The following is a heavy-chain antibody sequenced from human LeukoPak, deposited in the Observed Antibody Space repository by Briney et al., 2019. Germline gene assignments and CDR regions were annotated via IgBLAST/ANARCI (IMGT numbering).Heavy chain of an antibody. D-gene: IGHD6-13*01. V-gene: IGHV4-59*01. CDR1: GGPISSYY. CDR3: ARDRAAAGTFDY. Sequence: KPSETLSLTCTVSGGPISSYYGSWIRQPPGKGLEWIGYIYYSGSTNYNPSLKSRVTISVDTSKNQFSLKLSSVTAADTAVYYCARDRAAAGTFDYWGQETLVTVSS. CDR2: IYYSGST. J-gene: IGHJ4*02.